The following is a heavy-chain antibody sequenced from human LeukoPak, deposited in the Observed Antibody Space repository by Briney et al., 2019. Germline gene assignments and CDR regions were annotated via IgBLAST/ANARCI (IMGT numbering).Heavy chain of an antibody. Sequence: GGSLRLSCAASGFTFSSYGMSWVRQAPGKGLEWVSAISGSGGSTYYADSVKGRFTISRDNSKNTLYLQMNSLRPGDTAVYYCVREGTFASPEAGRWIDSFDIWGQGTMVTVSS. CDR2: ISGSGGST. CDR3: VREGTFASPEAGRWIDSFDI. J-gene: IGHJ3*02. V-gene: IGHV3-23*01. D-gene: IGHD6-13*01. CDR1: GFTFSSYG.